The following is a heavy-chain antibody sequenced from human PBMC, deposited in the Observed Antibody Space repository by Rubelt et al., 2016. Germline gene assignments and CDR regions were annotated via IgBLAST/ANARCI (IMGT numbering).Heavy chain of an antibody. D-gene: IGHD1-1*01. CDR1: GGSISSSS. CDR3: ARDLGIQLENDAFDI. Sequence: LQLQESGPGLVKPSETLSLTCTVSGGSISSSSYYWGWIRQPPGKGLEWVSSISSSRSYIYYAGSGEGRFTISRDKAKNSLYLQMNSLRAEDTAVYYCARDLGIQLENDAFDIWGQGTMVTVSS. J-gene: IGHJ3*02. V-gene: IGHV3-21*01. CDR2: ISSSRSYI.